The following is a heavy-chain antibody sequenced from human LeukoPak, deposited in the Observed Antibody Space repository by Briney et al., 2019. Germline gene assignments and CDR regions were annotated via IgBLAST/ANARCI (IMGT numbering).Heavy chain of an antibody. CDR1: GGSFSGYY. V-gene: IGHV4-34*01. CDR2: INHSGST. CDR3: ARSALLWFGESPFDY. D-gene: IGHD3-10*01. Sequence: SETLSLTCAVYGGSFSGYYWSWIRQPPGKGLEWVGEINHSGSTNYNPSLKSRVTISVDTSKNQFSLKPSSVTAADTAVYYCARSALLWFGESPFDYWGQGTLVTVSS. J-gene: IGHJ4*02.